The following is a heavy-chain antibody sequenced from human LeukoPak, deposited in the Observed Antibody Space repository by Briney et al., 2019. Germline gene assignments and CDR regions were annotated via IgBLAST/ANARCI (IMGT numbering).Heavy chain of an antibody. CDR2: ISGSGGST. V-gene: IGHV3-23*01. CDR3: AKDRMGEQWLEPRTHYGMDV. J-gene: IGHJ6*02. CDR1: GFTFSSYA. D-gene: IGHD6-19*01. Sequence: PGGSLRLSCAASGFTFSSYAMSWVRQAPGKGLEWVSAISGSGGSTYYADSVKGRFTISRDNSKNTLYLQMNSLRAEDTAVYYCAKDRMGEQWLEPRTHYGMDVWGQGTTVTVSS.